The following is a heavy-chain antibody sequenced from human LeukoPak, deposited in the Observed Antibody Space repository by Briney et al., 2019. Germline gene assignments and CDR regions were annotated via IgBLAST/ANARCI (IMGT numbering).Heavy chain of an antibody. J-gene: IGHJ5*02. D-gene: IGHD1-1*01. CDR3: AREGTSGTHLNWFDP. Sequence: SETLSLTCTVSGGSISSYYWSWFRQPPGKGLEWIGHIYGSGSTNYNPSLKSRVTLSVDTSKNQFSLKLSSVTAADTAVYYRAREGTSGTHLNWFDPWGQGTLVTVSS. CDR1: GGSISSYY. V-gene: IGHV4-59*01. CDR2: IYGSGST.